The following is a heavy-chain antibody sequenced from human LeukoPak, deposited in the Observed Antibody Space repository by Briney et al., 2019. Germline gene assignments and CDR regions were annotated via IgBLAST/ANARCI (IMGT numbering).Heavy chain of an antibody. CDR3: ARIMSSRFDY. J-gene: IGHJ4*02. Sequence: SETLSLTCAVYGGSFSSYYWSWIRQPPGKGLEWIGYIYYSGGTNYNPSLKSRVTISVDTSKNQFSLKLSSVTAADTAVYYCARIMSSRFDYWGQGTLVTVSS. D-gene: IGHD6-13*01. CDR1: GGSFSSYY. CDR2: IYYSGGT. V-gene: IGHV4-59*01.